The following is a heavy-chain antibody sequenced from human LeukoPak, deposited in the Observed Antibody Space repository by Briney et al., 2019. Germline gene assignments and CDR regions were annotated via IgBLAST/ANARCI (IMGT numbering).Heavy chain of an antibody. CDR3: ARSNWELGITIFDY. CDR1: GSSISSYY. CDR2: IYTSGST. Sequence: PSETLSLTCTVSGSSISSYYWSWIRQPAGKGLEWIGRIYTSGSTNYNPSLKSRVTMSVDTSKNQFSLKLSSVTAADTAVYYCARSNWELGITIFDYWGQGTLVTVSS. D-gene: IGHD3-3*01. J-gene: IGHJ4*02. V-gene: IGHV4-4*07.